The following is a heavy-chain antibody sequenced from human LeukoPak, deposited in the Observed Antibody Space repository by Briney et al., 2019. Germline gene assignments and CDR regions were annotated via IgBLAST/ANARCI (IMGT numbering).Heavy chain of an antibody. V-gene: IGHV4-39*01. J-gene: IGHJ4*02. CDR2: IYYSGST. Sequence: SETLSLTCTVSGGSISSSSYYWGWIRQPPGQGLEWIGSIYYSGSTYYNPSLKSRVTISVDTSKNQFSLKLSSVTAADTAVYYCARRGGSGGYYIDYWGQGTLVTVSS. CDR3: ARRGGSGGYYIDY. D-gene: IGHD3-10*01. CDR1: GGSISSSSYY.